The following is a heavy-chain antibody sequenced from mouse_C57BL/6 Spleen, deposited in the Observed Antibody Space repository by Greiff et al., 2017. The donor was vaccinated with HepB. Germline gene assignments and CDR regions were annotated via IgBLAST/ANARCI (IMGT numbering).Heavy chain of an antibody. D-gene: IGHD2-5*01. CDR3: ARWDYSNYEGFAY. Sequence: QVHVKQSGAELVRPGASVKLSCKASGYTFTDYYINWVKQRPGQGLEWIARIYPGSGNTYYNEKFKGKATLTAEKSSSTAYMQLSSLTSEDSAVYFCARWDYSNYEGFAYWGQGTLVTVSA. J-gene: IGHJ3*01. CDR1: GYTFTDYY. V-gene: IGHV1-76*01. CDR2: IYPGSGNT.